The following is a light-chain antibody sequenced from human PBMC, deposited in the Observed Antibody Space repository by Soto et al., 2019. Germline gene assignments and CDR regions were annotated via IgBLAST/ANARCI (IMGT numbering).Light chain of an antibody. CDR2: DVS. J-gene: IGLJ1*01. V-gene: IGLV2-14*03. Sequence: QSALTQPASVSGSPGQSITISCTGTSSDVGRYNYVSWYQHHPGKAPKLMIYDVSNRPSGVSNRFSGSKSGNTASLTISGLQAEDEADYYCSSYTSSSTLVFGTGTKLTVL. CDR1: SSDVGRYNY. CDR3: SSYTSSSTLV.